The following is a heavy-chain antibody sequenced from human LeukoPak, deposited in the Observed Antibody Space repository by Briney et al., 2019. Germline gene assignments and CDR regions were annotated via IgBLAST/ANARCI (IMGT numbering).Heavy chain of an antibody. D-gene: IGHD2-2*01. V-gene: IGHV4-4*07. Sequence: SETLSLTCTVSGGSLSSYYWSWIRQPAGKGLEWIGRIYTSGSTNYNPSLKSRVTMSVDTSKNQFSLKLSSVTAADTAVYYCARDDIVVVPAATLYYGMDVWGQGTTVTVSS. CDR3: ARDDIVVVPAATLYYGMDV. CDR1: GGSLSSYY. CDR2: IYTSGST. J-gene: IGHJ6*02.